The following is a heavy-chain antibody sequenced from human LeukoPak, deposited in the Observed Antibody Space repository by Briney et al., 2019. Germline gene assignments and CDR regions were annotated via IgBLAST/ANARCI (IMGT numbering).Heavy chain of an antibody. CDR2: NIPIFGTA. V-gene: IGHV1-69*13. CDR1: GGTLSSYA. J-gene: IGHJ4*02. D-gene: IGHD3-22*01. CDR3: ARDPYYYDSSGYSYFDY. Sequence: ASVKVSCKASGGTLSSYAISWVRQAPGQGLEWMGGNIPIFGTANYAQKFQGRVTITADESTSTAYMELSSLRSEDTAVYYCARDPYYYDSSGYSYFDYWGQGTLVTVSS.